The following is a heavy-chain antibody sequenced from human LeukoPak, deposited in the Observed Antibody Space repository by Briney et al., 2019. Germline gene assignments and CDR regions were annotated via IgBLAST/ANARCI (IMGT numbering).Heavy chain of an antibody. CDR2: ISGSGGST. D-gene: IGHD6-13*01. V-gene: IGHV3-23*01. CDR1: GFTFSSYA. Sequence: GGSLRLSCAASGFTFSSYAMSWVRQAPGKGLEWVSAISGSGGSTYYADSVKGRFTISRDNSKNTLYLQMNSLIAEDTAVYYCAKHSSPRLGYFDYWGQGTLVTVSS. J-gene: IGHJ4*02. CDR3: AKHSSPRLGYFDY.